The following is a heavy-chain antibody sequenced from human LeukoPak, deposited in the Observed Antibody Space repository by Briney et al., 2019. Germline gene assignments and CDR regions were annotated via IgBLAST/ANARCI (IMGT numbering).Heavy chain of an antibody. CDR2: IYYSGST. V-gene: IGHV4-31*03. Sequence: PSETLSLTCTVSGGSISSGGYYWSWIRQHPGKGLEWIGYIYYSGSTYYNPSLKSRVTISVDTSKNQFSLKLSSVTAADTAVYYCARLEAEVGATTGSIDYWGQGTLVTVSS. J-gene: IGHJ4*02. CDR3: ARLEAEVGATTGSIDY. D-gene: IGHD1-26*01. CDR1: GGSISSGGYY.